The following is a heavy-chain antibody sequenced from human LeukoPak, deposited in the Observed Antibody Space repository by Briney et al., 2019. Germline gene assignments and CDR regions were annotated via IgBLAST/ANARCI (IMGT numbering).Heavy chain of an antibody. CDR2: IYHGGNT. V-gene: IGHV4-38-2*01. D-gene: IGHD2-21*01. Sequence: SETLSLTCAVSSSSIISGYYWGGIRQPPGKGLEWIGGIYHGGNTYYNPSLNSRFTISVDTSKKQFSLQLSSVTATDTAVYYCARHGIECRSSDCYWATIRYWGQGTLVTVSS. J-gene: IGHJ4*02. CDR1: SSSIISGYY. CDR3: ARHGIECRSSDCYWATIRY.